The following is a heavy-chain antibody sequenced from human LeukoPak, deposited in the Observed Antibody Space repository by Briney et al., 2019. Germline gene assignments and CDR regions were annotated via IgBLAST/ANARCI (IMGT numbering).Heavy chain of an antibody. Sequence: GGSLRLSCAASGFTFSGYWMSWVRQAPGKGLEWVANIKQDGSEKYYVDSVKGRFTISRDNAKNSLYLQMNSLRAEDTAVYYCARNVGSSGGYYYYGMDVWGQGTTVTVSS. D-gene: IGHD2-15*01. CDR2: IKQDGSEK. CDR3: ARNVGSSGGYYYYGMDV. J-gene: IGHJ6*02. V-gene: IGHV3-7*01. CDR1: GFTFSGYW.